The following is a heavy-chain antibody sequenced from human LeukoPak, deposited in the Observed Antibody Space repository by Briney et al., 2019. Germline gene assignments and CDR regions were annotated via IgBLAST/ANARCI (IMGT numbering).Heavy chain of an antibody. V-gene: IGHV3-53*01. CDR3: ARGGLEPRPAYFDY. J-gene: IGHJ4*02. Sequence: GGSLRLSCVASGFTVSNNYMAWARQAPGKGLEWVSIIYPVGNTYYADSVKGRFTISRDNSWNTVDLQMNSLRAEDTAVYYCARGGLEPRPAYFDYWGQGTLVTVSS. D-gene: IGHD1-1*01. CDR2: IYPVGNT. CDR1: GFTVSNNY.